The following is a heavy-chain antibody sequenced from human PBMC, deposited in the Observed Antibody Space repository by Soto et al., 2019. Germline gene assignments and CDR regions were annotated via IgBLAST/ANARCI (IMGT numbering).Heavy chain of an antibody. CDR3: VGGQYYFDY. CDR2: ISYDGSAK. D-gene: IGHD3-10*01. Sequence: QVQLVESGGGVVQPGRSLRLSCAASGFPFTSYGMPWVREGPDKGLEWVAIISYDGSAKYYADSVKGRFTISRDNSKNTLYLQMNSLRPEDTALYYCVGGQYYFDYRGQGTLVIVSS. CDR1: GFPFTSYG. J-gene: IGHJ4*02. V-gene: IGHV3-30*03.